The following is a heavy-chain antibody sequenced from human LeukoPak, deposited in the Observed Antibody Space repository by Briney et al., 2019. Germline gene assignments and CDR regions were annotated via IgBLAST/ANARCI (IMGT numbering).Heavy chain of an antibody. V-gene: IGHV3-48*01. CDR2: ISSSSSTI. Sequence: GGSLRLSCAVSGFTFSTYWMSWVRQAPGKGLEWVSYISSSSSTIYYADSVKGRFTISRDNSQNTLYVQMNSLRAEDTAVYYCAKDQGYSSAWYSRDGFDMWGQGTMVTVSS. CDR1: GFTFSTYW. D-gene: IGHD6-19*01. CDR3: AKDQGYSSAWYSRDGFDM. J-gene: IGHJ3*02.